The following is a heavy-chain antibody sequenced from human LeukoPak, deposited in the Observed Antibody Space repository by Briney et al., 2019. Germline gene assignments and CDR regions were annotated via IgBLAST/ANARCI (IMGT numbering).Heavy chain of an antibody. Sequence: PGGSLRLSCAASGFTFDDYAMHWVRQGPGKGLEWVSSISSSSSYIYYADSVKGRFTISRDNAKNSLYLQMNSLRAEDTAVYYCARDAFAGGRVFDYWGQGTLVTVSS. V-gene: IGHV3-21*01. J-gene: IGHJ4*02. D-gene: IGHD2-15*01. CDR1: GFTFDDYA. CDR2: ISSSSSYI. CDR3: ARDAFAGGRVFDY.